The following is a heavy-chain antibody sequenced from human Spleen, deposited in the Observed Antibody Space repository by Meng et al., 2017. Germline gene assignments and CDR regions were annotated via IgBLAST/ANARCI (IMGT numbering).Heavy chain of an antibody. CDR3: ARGAQDSSS. V-gene: IGHV4-34*01. D-gene: IGHD6-13*01. CDR1: GGSFSAYY. CDR2: IDHRGSP. Sequence: QVQLQQGGTGLLKPSETLSLTCAVYGGSFSAYYWSWIRQSPGKGLEWIGDIDHRGSPNYNPTLKSRVTISVDTSKNQFSLKLSSVTAADTAVYYCARGAQDSSSWGQGTLVTVSS. J-gene: IGHJ4*02.